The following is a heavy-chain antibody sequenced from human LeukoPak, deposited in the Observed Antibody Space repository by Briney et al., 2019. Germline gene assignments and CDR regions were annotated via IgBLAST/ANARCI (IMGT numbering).Heavy chain of an antibody. D-gene: IGHD6-13*01. CDR1: GFTFSSHI. CDR3: ARVETAGYSSSWYYYYYYGMDV. Sequence: GGSLRLSCAASGFTFSSHIMHWVRQAPGKGLEWVAFMASDGRKKHYADSVKGRFTISRDNSKNTLYLQMNSLRAEDTAVYYCARVETAGYSSSWYYYYYYGMDVWGQGTTVTVSS. CDR2: MASDGRKK. J-gene: IGHJ6*02. V-gene: IGHV3-30*04.